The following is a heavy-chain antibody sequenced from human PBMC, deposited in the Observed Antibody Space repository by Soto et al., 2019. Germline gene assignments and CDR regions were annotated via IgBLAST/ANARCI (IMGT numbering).Heavy chain of an antibody. CDR3: ARPCSIFRLQDAFDI. Sequence: EVQLVESGGGLVQPGGSLRLSCAASGFTFSSYSMNWVRQAPGKGLEWLSYISTSSTTIYYTDSIKGRFTVSRDNAKNSLYLQMDSLRAEDTAVYYSARPCSIFRLQDAFDIWGQGTMVTVSS. V-gene: IGHV3-48*01. CDR2: ISTSSTTI. D-gene: IGHD3-3*01. J-gene: IGHJ3*02. CDR1: GFTFSSYS.